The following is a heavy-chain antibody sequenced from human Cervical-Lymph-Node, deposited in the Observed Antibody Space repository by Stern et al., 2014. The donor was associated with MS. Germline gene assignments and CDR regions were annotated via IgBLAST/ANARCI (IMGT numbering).Heavy chain of an antibody. J-gene: IGHJ5*02. CDR3: ARGGGDNWFDP. CDR1: GG. D-gene: IGHD3-16*01. V-gene: IGHV1-69*06. CDR2: GIPFVGTS. Sequence: QMQLVQSGAEVKKPGSSVRVSCKASGGISWVRQAPGQGLEWMGGGIPFVGTSNYAQKFQGRVTITADTATHTAYLELNSLRLDDTAVYYCARGGGDNWFDPWGQGTLVTVSS.